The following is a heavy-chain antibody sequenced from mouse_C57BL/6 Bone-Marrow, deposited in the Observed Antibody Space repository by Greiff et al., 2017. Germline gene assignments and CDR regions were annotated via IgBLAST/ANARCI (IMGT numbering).Heavy chain of an antibody. J-gene: IGHJ3*01. CDR3: TRYYYGSPWFAY. CDR2: IDPETGGT. CDR1: GYTFTDYE. Sequence: VQLQQSGAELVRPGASVTLSCKASGYTFTDYEMHWVKQTPVHGLEWIGAIDPETGGTAYNQKFKGKAILTADKSSSTAYMELRSLTSEDSAVYYCTRYYYGSPWFAYWGQGTLVTVSA. D-gene: IGHD1-1*01. V-gene: IGHV1-15*01.